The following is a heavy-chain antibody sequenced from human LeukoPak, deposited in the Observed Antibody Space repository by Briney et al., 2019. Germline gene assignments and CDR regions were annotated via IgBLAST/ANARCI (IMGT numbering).Heavy chain of an antibody. CDR2: ISAYNGNT. CDR1: GYTFTSYG. V-gene: IGHV1-18*01. J-gene: IGHJ4*02. Sequence: GASVKVSCKASGYTFTSYGISWVRQAPGQGLEWMGWISAYNGNTNYAQKLQGRVTMTEDTSTDTAYMELSSLRSDDTAVYYCARSVVGATGGVDYWGQGTLVTVSS. D-gene: IGHD1-26*01. CDR3: ARSVVGATGGVDY.